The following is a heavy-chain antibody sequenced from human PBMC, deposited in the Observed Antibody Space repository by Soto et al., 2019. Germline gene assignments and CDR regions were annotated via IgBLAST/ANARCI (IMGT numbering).Heavy chain of an antibody. D-gene: IGHD6-6*01. V-gene: IGHV3-30-3*01. J-gene: IGHJ5*02. CDR1: GFYFSSYS. CDR3: AREVVETSSLWLDP. CDR2: ISYDGSNK. Sequence: GETLSLSWAASGFYFSSYSRHWIRQAPGKGLEWVAVISYDGSNKYYAASVKGRFTISRDNSKNTLYLQMNSLRAEDTAVYYCAREVVETSSLWLDPWGQGTLVTVSS.